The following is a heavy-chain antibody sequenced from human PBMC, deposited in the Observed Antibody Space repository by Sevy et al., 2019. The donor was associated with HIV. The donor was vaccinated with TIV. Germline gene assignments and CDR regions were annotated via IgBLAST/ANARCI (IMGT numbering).Heavy chain of an antibody. V-gene: IGHV3-64D*06. CDR1: GFTFSSYA. Sequence: GGSLRLSCSASGFTFSSYAMHWVRRAPGKALEYVSAISSNGGSTYYADSGKGRFTISRDNAKNTLYLQMSILRAEDTAVYYSVNGYSSSWYYFDYWGQGTLVTVSS. D-gene: IGHD6-13*01. CDR2: ISSNGGST. J-gene: IGHJ4*02. CDR3: VNGYSSSWYYFDY.